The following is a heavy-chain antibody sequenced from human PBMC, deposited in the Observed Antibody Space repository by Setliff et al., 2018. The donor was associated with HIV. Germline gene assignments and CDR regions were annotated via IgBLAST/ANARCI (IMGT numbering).Heavy chain of an antibody. CDR1: GLTFNRHW. CDR3: ARVYNVYDYRFDSSGYDY. CDR2: TKFGGSES. V-gene: IGHV3-7*03. J-gene: IGHJ4*02. D-gene: IGHD3-22*01. Sequence: GGSLRLSCVAAGLTFNRHWMSWVRQLPGKVLEWVSTTKFGGSESYYVDSVKGRIIASTDNAKNSLFMKMNSLKAEDTAVYYCARVYNVYDYRFDSSGYDYWGQGTLVTVSS.